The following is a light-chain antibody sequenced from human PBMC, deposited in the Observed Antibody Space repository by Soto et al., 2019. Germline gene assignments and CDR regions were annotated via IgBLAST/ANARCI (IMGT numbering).Light chain of an antibody. V-gene: IGKV3-15*01. Sequence: EIVMTQSPATLSVSPGERATLSCRASQSVRSNLAWYQQKPGQAPRLLIYGASNRATGIPARFSGSGSGTEFTLTISSLQSEDFAVYYCQQYNNWPYTFGQGTKLEIK. CDR2: GAS. CDR3: QQYNNWPYT. CDR1: QSVRSN. J-gene: IGKJ2*01.